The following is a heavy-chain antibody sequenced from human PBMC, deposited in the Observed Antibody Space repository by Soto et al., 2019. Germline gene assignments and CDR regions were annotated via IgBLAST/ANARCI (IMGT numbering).Heavy chain of an antibody. Sequence: PGGSLRLSCAASGLTFTNAWMSWVRQAPGKGLEWVANIKQDGSEKYYVDSVKGRFTISRDNAKNSLYLQMNSLRAEDTAVYYCARELELPWFDPWGQGTLVTVSS. D-gene: IGHD1-7*01. J-gene: IGHJ5*02. CDR2: IKQDGSEK. V-gene: IGHV3-7*01. CDR1: GLTFTNAW. CDR3: ARELELPWFDP.